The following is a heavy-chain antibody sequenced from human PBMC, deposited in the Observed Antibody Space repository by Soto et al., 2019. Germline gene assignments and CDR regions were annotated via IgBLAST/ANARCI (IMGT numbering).Heavy chain of an antibody. CDR2: ISHDGVNK. Sequence: QVQLVESGGGEVQPGRSLRLSCAASGFTFSIYGMHWVRQTPGKGLEWVAVISHDGVNKQYGDPVNGRFTISRDNSKNTVSLQLSSLRGEDTAVYFCAKDTGVEGGSNWYNWFDPWGQGTLVSVSS. J-gene: IGHJ5*02. V-gene: IGHV3-30*18. D-gene: IGHD1-20*01. CDR3: AKDTGVEGGSNWYNWFDP. CDR1: GFTFSIYG.